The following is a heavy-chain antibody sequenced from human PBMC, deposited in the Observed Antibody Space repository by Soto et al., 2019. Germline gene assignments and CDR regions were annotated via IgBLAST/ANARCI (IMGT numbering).Heavy chain of an antibody. CDR2: IWYDGSNE. J-gene: IGHJ4*02. D-gene: IGHD3-10*01. V-gene: IGHV3-33*01. CDR3: ERDRGFVRGVLRYYLDY. CDR1: GYSFRSYG. Sequence: QVKLVESGGGVVQPGGSLRLSCAASGYSFRSYGMHWVRQAPGKGLEWVALIWYDGSNEYYADSVQGRFTISRDNSETTVYLQMNSLSVEDTAIYYCERDRGFVRGVLRYYLDYWGQGTLVTVSS.